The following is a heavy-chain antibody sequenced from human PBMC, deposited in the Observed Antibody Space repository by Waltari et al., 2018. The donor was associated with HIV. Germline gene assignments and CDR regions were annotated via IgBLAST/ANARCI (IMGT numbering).Heavy chain of an antibody. CDR2: TKPCGGTT. D-gene: IGHD6-25*01. CDR1: GVIFGDYG. V-gene: IGHV3-49*04. J-gene: IGHJ4*02. Sequence: EVRLVQTAGGSARPGRALRLPCTGTGVIFGDYGISWVRQAPGKGLEWVGLTKPCGGTTEYAAAVRDRFTISRYDSKSIVYLQMNSLRPEDTAIYYCTRDTISDAALRIDHWGQGTLVTVSS. CDR3: TRDTISDAALRIDH.